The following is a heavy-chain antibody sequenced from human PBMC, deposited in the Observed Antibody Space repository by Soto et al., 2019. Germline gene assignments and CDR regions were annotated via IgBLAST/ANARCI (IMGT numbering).Heavy chain of an antibody. Sequence: PVGSLRLSCAASGFTFSSYAMTWVRQAPGKGLEWVSAISGSGDSPYYADSVKGRFTISRDNPKNTLYLQMDSLRAGDTAVYYCAKDPLPTMIVVAGRYYFDYWGQGTLVTVSS. CDR3: AKDPLPTMIVVAGRYYFDY. CDR2: ISGSGDSP. D-gene: IGHD3-22*01. CDR1: GFTFSSYA. J-gene: IGHJ4*02. V-gene: IGHV3-23*01.